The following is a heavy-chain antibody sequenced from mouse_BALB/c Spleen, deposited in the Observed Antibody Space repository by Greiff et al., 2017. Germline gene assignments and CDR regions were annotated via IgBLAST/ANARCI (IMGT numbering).Heavy chain of an antibody. CDR3: ARDYGSSAMDY. CDR2: IDPANGNT. Sequence: VQLQQSGAELVKPGASVKLSCTASGFNIKDTSMHWVKQRPEQGLEWIGRIDPANGNTKYDPKFQGKATITADTSSNTAYLQLSSLTSEDTAVYYCARDYGSSAMDYWGQGTSVTVSS. V-gene: IGHV14-3*02. J-gene: IGHJ4*01. CDR1: GFNIKDTS. D-gene: IGHD1-1*01.